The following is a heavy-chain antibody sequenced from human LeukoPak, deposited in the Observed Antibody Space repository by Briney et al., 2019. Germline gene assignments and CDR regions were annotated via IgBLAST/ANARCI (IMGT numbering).Heavy chain of an antibody. V-gene: IGHV4-61*08. CDR2: IYYSGST. J-gene: IGHJ5*02. CDR1: GGSISSGGYY. Sequence: SETLSLTCTVSGGSISSGGYYWSWIRQPPGKGLEWIGYIYYSGSTNYNPSLKSRVTISVDTSKNQFSLKLSSVTAADTAVYYCARRRYSSGWYSAWGQGTLVTVSS. CDR3: ARRRYSSGWYSA. D-gene: IGHD6-19*01.